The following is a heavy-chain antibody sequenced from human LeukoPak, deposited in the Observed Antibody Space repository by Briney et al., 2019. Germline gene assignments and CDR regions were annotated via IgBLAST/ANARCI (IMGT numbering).Heavy chain of an antibody. CDR3: ARGILVTVYAAFDY. Sequence: SETLSLTCAVYGGSFSGYYWSWIRQSPGMGLEWIGEIIHSGSTNYNPSLTSRVTISVDTSKNQFSLELSSVTAADTAVYYCARGILVTVYAAFDYWGQGTLVTVSS. V-gene: IGHV4-34*01. D-gene: IGHD2-8*01. CDR2: IIHSGST. CDR1: GGSFSGYY. J-gene: IGHJ4*02.